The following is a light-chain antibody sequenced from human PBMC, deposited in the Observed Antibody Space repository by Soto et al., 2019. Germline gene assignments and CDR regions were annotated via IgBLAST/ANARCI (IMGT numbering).Light chain of an antibody. CDR1: QSVSSNY. CDR2: GAS. J-gene: IGKJ1*01. Sequence: EIVLTQSPGTLSLSPGERATLSCRASQSVSSNYLGWFQQKPGQAPRLLIFGASYRDTGIPDRFSGSGSGTDFTLTISRLEPEDFAMYYCRQYGSSPGTFGQGTKVEVK. CDR3: RQYGSSPGT. V-gene: IGKV3-20*01.